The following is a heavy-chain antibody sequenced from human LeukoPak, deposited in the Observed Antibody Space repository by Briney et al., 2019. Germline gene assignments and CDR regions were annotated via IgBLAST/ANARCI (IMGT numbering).Heavy chain of an antibody. CDR2: ISGSGGST. CDR3: AKTYLVVPAAIHFDY. J-gene: IGHJ4*02. D-gene: IGHD2-2*02. CDR1: GFTFSSYA. V-gene: IGHV3-23*01. Sequence: PGGSLRLSCAASGFTFSSYAMSWVRQAPGKGPEWVSAISGSGGSTYYADSVKGRFTISRDNSKNTLYLQMNSLRAEDTAVYYCAKTYLVVPAAIHFDYWGQGTLVTVSS.